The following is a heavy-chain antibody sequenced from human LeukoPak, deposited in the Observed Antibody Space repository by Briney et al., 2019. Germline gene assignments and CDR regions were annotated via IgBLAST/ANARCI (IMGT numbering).Heavy chain of an antibody. D-gene: IGHD3-10*01. V-gene: IGHV3-30*04. Sequence: GGSLRLSCAASGFTFSSYAMHWVRRAPGKGLEWVAVISYDGSNKYYADSVKGRFTISRDNSKNTLYLQMNSLRAEDTAVYYCARGSPDYYGSGSYYYYYYGMDVWGKGTTVTVSS. J-gene: IGHJ6*04. CDR2: ISYDGSNK. CDR3: ARGSPDYYGSGSYYYYYYGMDV. CDR1: GFTFSSYA.